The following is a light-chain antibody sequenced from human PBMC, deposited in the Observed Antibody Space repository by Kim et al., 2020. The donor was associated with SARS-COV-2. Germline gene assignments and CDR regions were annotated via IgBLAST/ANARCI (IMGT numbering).Light chain of an antibody. Sequence: QSVTISGTGSSSNIGAVYDVHWYQQLPGTAPKLLIYGNSNRPSGFPDRFSGSKSGTSASLAITGLQAEDEAYYYCQSYDSSLSGWVFGGGTKVTVL. CDR2: GNS. J-gene: IGLJ3*02. CDR1: SSNIGAVYD. CDR3: QSYDSSLSGWV. V-gene: IGLV1-40*01.